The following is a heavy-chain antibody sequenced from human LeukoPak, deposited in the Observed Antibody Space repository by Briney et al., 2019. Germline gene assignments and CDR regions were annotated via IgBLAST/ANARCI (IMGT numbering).Heavy chain of an antibody. Sequence: GGSLRLSCAASGFTFSSYAMSWVRQAPGKGLEWVSAISGSGSSTYYAGSVRGRFTTSRDNSKRTVYLQMNSLKVEDTAVYYCAPLAANIFDYWGQGTLVTASS. D-gene: IGHD6-25*01. CDR2: ISGSGSST. CDR1: GFTFSSYA. J-gene: IGHJ4*02. CDR3: APLAANIFDY. V-gene: IGHV3-23*01.